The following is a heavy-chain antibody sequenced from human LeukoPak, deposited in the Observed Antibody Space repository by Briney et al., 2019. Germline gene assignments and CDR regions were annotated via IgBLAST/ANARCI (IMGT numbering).Heavy chain of an antibody. Sequence: ASVKVSCKASGYTFTGYYMHWVRQAPGQGLEWMGIINPSGGSTSYAQKFQGRVTMTRDTSTSTVYMELSSLRSEDTAVYYCAREYCSSTSCFLYYYYYGMDVWGQGTTVTVSS. CDR1: GYTFTGYY. V-gene: IGHV1-46*01. J-gene: IGHJ6*02. D-gene: IGHD2-2*01. CDR3: AREYCSSTSCFLYYYYYGMDV. CDR2: INPSGGST.